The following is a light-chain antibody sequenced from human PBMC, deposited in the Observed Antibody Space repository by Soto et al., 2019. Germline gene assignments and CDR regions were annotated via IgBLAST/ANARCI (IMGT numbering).Light chain of an antibody. V-gene: IGLV2-8*01. CDR2: EVS. J-gene: IGLJ2*01. Sequence: QSALTQPPSASGSPGQSVPISCTGTSSDVGGYHYVSWYQQHPGKAPKLMIYEVSKRPSGVPDRFSGSKPGNTASLTVAGLQAEDEADYYCSAYAGSNKLVFGGGTKVTVL. CDR3: SAYAGSNKLV. CDR1: SSDVGGYHY.